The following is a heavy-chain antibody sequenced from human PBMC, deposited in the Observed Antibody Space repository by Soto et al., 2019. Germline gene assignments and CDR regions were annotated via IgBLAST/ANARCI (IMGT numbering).Heavy chain of an antibody. D-gene: IGHD6-13*01. Sequence: QVQLVESGGGVVQPGRSLRLSCAASGFTFSSYGMNWVRQAPGKGLEWVAVISYDGSNKYYADSVKGRFTISRDSSKNMLYLQMNSLRAEDTAVYYCAKEDSSSWHYYYGMDVWGQGTMVTVSS. CDR2: ISYDGSNK. CDR1: GFTFSSYG. J-gene: IGHJ6*02. CDR3: AKEDSSSWHYYYGMDV. V-gene: IGHV3-30*18.